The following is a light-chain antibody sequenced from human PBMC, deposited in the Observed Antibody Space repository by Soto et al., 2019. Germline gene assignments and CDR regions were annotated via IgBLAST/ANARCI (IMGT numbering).Light chain of an antibody. CDR1: QSVSDN. Sequence: EIVMTQSPATLSVSPGERVILSCRASQSVSDNLAWDQQKPGQAPRLLIYGASTRATTIPARFSGSGSGTEFTPTTSSLQSEEFALYYGQQSSNWPYTFGQGTRLDIK. CDR3: QQSSNWPYT. V-gene: IGKV3-15*01. J-gene: IGKJ2*01. CDR2: GAS.